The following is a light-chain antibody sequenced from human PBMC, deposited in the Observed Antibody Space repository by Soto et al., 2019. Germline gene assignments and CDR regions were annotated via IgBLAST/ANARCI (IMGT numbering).Light chain of an antibody. CDR2: GNS. CDR1: SSNIGAGYD. CDR3: QSYDSSLSGSV. V-gene: IGLV1-40*01. J-gene: IGLJ2*01. Sequence: QSVLTQPPSVSGXPGXRXTIXCTGSSSNIGAGYDVHWYQQLPGTAPKLLIYGNSNRPSGVPDRFSGSKSGTSASLAITGLQAEDEADYYCQSYDSSLSGSVFGGGTKVTVL.